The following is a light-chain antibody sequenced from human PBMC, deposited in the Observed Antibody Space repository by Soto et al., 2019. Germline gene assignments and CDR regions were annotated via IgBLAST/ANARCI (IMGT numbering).Light chain of an antibody. CDR2: TNN. V-gene: IGLV1-44*01. Sequence: QSVLTQPPSASGAPGQRVTISCSGSNSNIGSHVVNWYQQVPGTAPKLLIYTNNQRPSGVPDRFSDSKSGTSASLAISGLQSEDEADYYCAAWHGSLQSWVFGGGTKVTVL. CDR3: AAWHGSLQSWV. CDR1: NSNIGSHV. J-gene: IGLJ3*02.